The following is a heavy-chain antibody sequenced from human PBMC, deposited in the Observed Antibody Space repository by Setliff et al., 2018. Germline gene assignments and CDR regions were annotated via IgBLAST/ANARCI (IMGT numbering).Heavy chain of an antibody. CDR2: LNPNSGVT. CDR1: GYTFTGYY. D-gene: IGHD3-10*01. J-gene: IGHJ6*04. CDR3: ARGNDYHGSGSYWAKDV. V-gene: IGHV1-2*02. Sequence: ASVKVSCKAFGYTFTGYYIHWVRQAPGRGLEWRGWLNPNSGVTNYAQKFQGRVTMTRDTSISTAYMDLSSLTSDDTAVYYCARGNDYHGSGSYWAKDVWGKGTTVTVSS.